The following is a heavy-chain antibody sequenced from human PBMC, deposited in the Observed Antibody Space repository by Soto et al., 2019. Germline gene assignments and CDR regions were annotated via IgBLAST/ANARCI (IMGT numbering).Heavy chain of an antibody. CDR1: GGSISTYY. Sequence: LSLTCTVSGGSISTYYWSWIRQPPGKGLEWIGYIYYSGSTNYNPSLKSRVIISVDTSKNQFSLKVNSVTAADTAVYYCARAPRSMANPNWFDPWGQGTPVTVSS. J-gene: IGHJ5*02. CDR3: ARAPRSMANPNWFDP. D-gene: IGHD3-10*01. V-gene: IGHV4-59*01. CDR2: IYYSGST.